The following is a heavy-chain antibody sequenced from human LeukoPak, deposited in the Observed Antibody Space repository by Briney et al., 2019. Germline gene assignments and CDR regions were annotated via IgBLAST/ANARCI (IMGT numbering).Heavy chain of an antibody. CDR1: GFTFSSYA. V-gene: IGHV3-30-3*01. CDR2: ISYDGSNK. CDR3: ARGSRHPGKTYYYGSGSYVYFQH. Sequence: QSGGSLRLSCAASGFTFSSYAMHWVRQAPGKGLEWVAVISYDGSNKYYADSMKGRFTISRDNSKNTLYLQMNSLRAEDTAVYYCARGSRHPGKTYYYGSGSYVYFQHWGQGTLVTVSS. D-gene: IGHD3-10*01. J-gene: IGHJ1*01.